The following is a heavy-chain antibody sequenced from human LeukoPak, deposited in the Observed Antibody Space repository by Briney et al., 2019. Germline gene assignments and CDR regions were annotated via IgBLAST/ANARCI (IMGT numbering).Heavy chain of an antibody. V-gene: IGHV3-49*04. CDR3: TRCRSLKYDYDSCMDV. J-gene: IGHJ6*02. CDR1: GFTFGDYA. CDR2: IRSKAYGGTT. D-gene: IGHD3-3*01. Sequence: GGSLRLSCTASGFTFGDYAMSWVRQAPGKGLEWVGFIRSKAYGGTTEYAASVKGRFTISRDDSKSIAYLQMNSLKTEDTAVYYCTRCRSLKYDYDSCMDVWGQGTTVTVSS.